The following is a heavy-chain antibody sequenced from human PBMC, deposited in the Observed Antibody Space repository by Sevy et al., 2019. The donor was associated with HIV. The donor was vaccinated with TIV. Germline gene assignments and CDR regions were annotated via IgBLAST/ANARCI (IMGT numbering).Heavy chain of an antibody. CDR3: ARQGYNYIWGTYNSPDY. CDR2: IYPGDSDT. D-gene: IGHD3-16*01. V-gene: IGHV5-51*01. Sequence: GESLKIYCKGSGYSFSTNWIGWVRQVPGKGLEWVGIIYPGDSDTRYSPSFQGQITIAADTSSSTVYLYWSSLKTSDSAMYYCARQGYNYIWGTYNSPDYWGQGTLVTVSS. J-gene: IGHJ4*02. CDR1: GYSFSTNW.